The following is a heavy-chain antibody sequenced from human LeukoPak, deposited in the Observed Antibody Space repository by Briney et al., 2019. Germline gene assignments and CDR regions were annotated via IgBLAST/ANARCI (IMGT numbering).Heavy chain of an antibody. CDR2: IYYSGST. CDR1: GGSISSYY. D-gene: IGHD3-3*01. Sequence: PSETLSLTCTVSGGSISSYYWSWIRQPPGKGLERIGYIYYSGSTNYNPSLKSRVTISVDTSKNQFSLKLSSVTAADTAVYYCARGYYDFWSGYSYYGMDVWGQGTTVTVSS. CDR3: ARGYYDFWSGYSYYGMDV. V-gene: IGHV4-59*01. J-gene: IGHJ6*02.